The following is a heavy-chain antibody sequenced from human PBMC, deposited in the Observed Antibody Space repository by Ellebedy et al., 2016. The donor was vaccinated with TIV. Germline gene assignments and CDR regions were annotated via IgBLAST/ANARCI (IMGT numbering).Heavy chain of an antibody. D-gene: IGHD3-3*01. V-gene: IGHV3-30-3*01. J-gene: IGHJ4*02. Sequence: GESLKISXAASGFTFRSYAMHWVRQAPGKGLEWVAVISYDENNKHYADSVKGRFTISRDNSKNTLYLQMNSLRGEDTAVYYCAKVDPRYGVAPFDSWGQGTLVIVSS. CDR3: AKVDPRYGVAPFDS. CDR2: ISYDENNK. CDR1: GFTFRSYA.